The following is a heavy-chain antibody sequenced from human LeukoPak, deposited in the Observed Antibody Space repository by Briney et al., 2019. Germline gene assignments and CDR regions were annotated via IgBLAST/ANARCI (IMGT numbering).Heavy chain of an antibody. CDR3: ARDPAGIPSNFDY. CDR2: ISSSSSYI. Sequence: GGSLRLSCAASGFTFSSYSMNWVRQAPGKGLEWVSSISSSSSYIYYADSVKGRFTISRDNAKNSLYLQMNSLRAEDTAVYYCARDPAGIPSNFDYWGQGTLVTVSS. V-gene: IGHV3-21*01. CDR1: GFTFSSYS. J-gene: IGHJ4*02. D-gene: IGHD6-13*01.